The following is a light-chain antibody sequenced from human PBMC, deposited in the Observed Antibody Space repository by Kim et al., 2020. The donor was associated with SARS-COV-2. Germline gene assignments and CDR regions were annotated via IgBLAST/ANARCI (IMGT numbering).Light chain of an antibody. V-gene: IGLV2-18*02. CDR3: SSYTSSSTWV. J-gene: IGLJ3*02. CDR2: EVS. Sequence: GQSLTISGTGTSSDVGSYNRVSWYQQPPGTAPKLMIYEVSNRPSGVPDRFSGSKSGSTASLTISGLQAEDEADYYCSSYTSSSTWVFGGGTKLTVL. CDR1: SSDVGSYNR.